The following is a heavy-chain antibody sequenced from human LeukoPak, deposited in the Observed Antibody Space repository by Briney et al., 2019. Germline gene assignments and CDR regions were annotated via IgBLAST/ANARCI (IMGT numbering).Heavy chain of an antibody. CDR2: IIPMFGTP. V-gene: IGHV1-69*05. D-gene: IGHD4-11*01. CDR1: GGSFRISA. J-gene: IGHJ3*02. CDR3: TKTSQSPVTPGAFDI. Sequence: SVTVSCTSSGGSFRISAISWVRQTPGQGLEWMGGIIPMFGTPNYAQKFRGRVSMTTEESTSTAYMELSSLTSEDTAVYYCTKTSQSPVTPGAFDIWGQGTMVTVSS.